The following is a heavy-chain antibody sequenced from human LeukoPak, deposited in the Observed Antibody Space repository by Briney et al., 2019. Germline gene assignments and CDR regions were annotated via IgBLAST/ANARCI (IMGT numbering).Heavy chain of an antibody. CDR3: AKGYSSSWYVYFDY. CDR1: GFTFSDYY. V-gene: IGHV3-11*01. CDR2: ISSSGSTI. Sequence: GGSLRLSCAASGFTFSDYYMSWIRQAPGKGLEWVSYISSSGSTIYYADSVKGRFTISRDNAKNSLYLQMNSLRAEDTAVYYCAKGYSSSWYVYFDYWGQGTLVTVSS. J-gene: IGHJ4*02. D-gene: IGHD6-13*01.